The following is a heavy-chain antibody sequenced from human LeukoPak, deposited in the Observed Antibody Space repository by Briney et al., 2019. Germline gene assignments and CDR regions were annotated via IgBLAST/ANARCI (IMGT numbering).Heavy chain of an antibody. D-gene: IGHD6-19*01. V-gene: IGHV1-18*01. CDR3: ARDKSLAVAGIFDY. Sequence: GASVKVSCKASGYTFTSYGISWVRQAPGQGLEWLGWISAYNGNTNYAQKLQGRVTMTTDTSTSTAYMELRSLRSDDTAVYYCARDKSLAVAGIFDYWGQGTLVTVSS. J-gene: IGHJ4*02. CDR2: ISAYNGNT. CDR1: GYTFTSYG.